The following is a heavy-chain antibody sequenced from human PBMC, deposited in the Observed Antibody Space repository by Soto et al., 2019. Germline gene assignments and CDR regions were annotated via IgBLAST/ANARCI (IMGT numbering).Heavy chain of an antibody. D-gene: IGHD3-22*01. CDR2: ISYDGSNK. J-gene: IGHJ3*02. Sequence: QVQLVESGGGVVQPGRSLRLSCAASGFTFSSYAMHWVRQAPGKGLEWVAVISYDGSNKYYADSVKGRFTISRDNSKNTLYLQMNSLRAEDTAVYYCARQYYYDSRGYYYPGAFDIWGQGTMVTVSS. CDR3: ARQYYYDSRGYYYPGAFDI. CDR1: GFTFSSYA. V-gene: IGHV3-30-3*01.